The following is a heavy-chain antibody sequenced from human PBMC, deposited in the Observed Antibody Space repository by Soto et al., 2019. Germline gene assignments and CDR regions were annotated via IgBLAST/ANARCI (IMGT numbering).Heavy chain of an antibody. CDR1: GGSITSSGYY. J-gene: IGHJ4*02. CDR2: TSNSGST. D-gene: IGHD2-2*01. V-gene: IGHV4-31*03. CDR3: ARGGGSTKVDY. Sequence: QVQLQESGPGLVKPSQTLSLTCTVSGGSITSSGYYWSWIRQHPGEGLEWIGFTSNSGSTSYNPSLKSRVTISVDTSSNQCSLNLKSVTAADTAVYSCARGGGSTKVDYWGQGTLVTVSP.